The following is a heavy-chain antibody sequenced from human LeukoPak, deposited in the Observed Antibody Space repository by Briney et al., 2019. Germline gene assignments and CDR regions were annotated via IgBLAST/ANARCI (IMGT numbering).Heavy chain of an antibody. J-gene: IGHJ4*02. CDR2: ISYDGSNK. CDR3: ARGQYYYDSSVDY. V-gene: IGHV3-30*04. D-gene: IGHD3-22*01. Sequence: GRSLRLSCAASRFTFSNYAMHWVRQAPGKGLEWVAVISYDGSNKYYADSVKGRFTISRDNSKNTLYLQMNSLRAEDTAVYYCARGQYYYDSSVDYWGQGTLVTVSS. CDR1: RFTFSNYA.